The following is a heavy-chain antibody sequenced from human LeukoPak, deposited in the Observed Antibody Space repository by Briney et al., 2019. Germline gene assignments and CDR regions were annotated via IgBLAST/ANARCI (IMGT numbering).Heavy chain of an antibody. J-gene: IGHJ4*02. CDR3: ARASPGYSYGFF. D-gene: IGHD5-18*01. V-gene: IGHV4-34*01. CDR2: INHSGST. CDR1: GGSFSGYY. Sequence: SETLSLTCAVYGGSFSGYYWSWIRQPPGKGLEWIGEINHSGSTNYNPSLKSRVTISVDTSKNQFSLKLNSLTAADTAVYYCARASPGYSYGFFWGQGTLVTVSS.